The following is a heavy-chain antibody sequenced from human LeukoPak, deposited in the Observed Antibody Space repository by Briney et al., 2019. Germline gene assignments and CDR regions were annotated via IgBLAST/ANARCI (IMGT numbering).Heavy chain of an antibody. Sequence: GASVKVSCKASGYTFTSYGISWVRQAPGQGLEWMGWISAYNGNTNYAQKLQGRVTMTTDTSTSTAYMELRSLRSDDTAVYYCARDYDSSGYPLYYYYGMDVWGQGTTVTVSS. D-gene: IGHD3-22*01. CDR3: ARDYDSSGYPLYYYYGMDV. J-gene: IGHJ6*02. CDR1: GYTFTSYG. V-gene: IGHV1-18*01. CDR2: ISAYNGNT.